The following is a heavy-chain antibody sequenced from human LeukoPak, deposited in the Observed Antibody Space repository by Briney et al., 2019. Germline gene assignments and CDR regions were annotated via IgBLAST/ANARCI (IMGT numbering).Heavy chain of an antibody. V-gene: IGHV4-34*01. CDR3: ARVVYDSSTYPKSYFDF. CDR1: GGSFSGYY. CDR2: INHSGST. J-gene: IGHJ4*02. Sequence: SETLSLTCAVYGGSFSGYYWSWIRQPPGKGLEWIGEINHSGSTNYNPSLKSRVTMSVDTSKNQFSLKLSSVTAADTAVYYCARVVYDSSTYPKSYFDFWGQGTLVTVSS. D-gene: IGHD3-22*01.